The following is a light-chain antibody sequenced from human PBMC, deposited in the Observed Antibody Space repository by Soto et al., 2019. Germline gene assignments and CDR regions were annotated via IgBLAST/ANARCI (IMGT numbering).Light chain of an antibody. CDR2: DAS. CDR1: QSISSW. J-gene: IGKJ3*01. Sequence: DIQMTHSPSTLSGSVGDRVTITFRSSQSISSWLAWYQQKPGKAPKLLIYDASSLESGVPSRFSGSGSGTEFTLTISSLQPDDFATYYCQQYNSLPEGFTFGPGTQVDIK. V-gene: IGKV1-5*01. CDR3: QQYNSLPEGFT.